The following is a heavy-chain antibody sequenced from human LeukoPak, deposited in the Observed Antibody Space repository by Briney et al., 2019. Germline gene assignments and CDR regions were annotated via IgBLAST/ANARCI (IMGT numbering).Heavy chain of an antibody. D-gene: IGHD3-3*01. J-gene: IGHJ6*02. V-gene: IGHV4-39*01. CDR3: ASLQPYYDFWSGYTHTLDHYGMDV. Sequence: SETLSLTCTVSGGSISSSSYYWGWIRQPPGKGLEWIGSIYYSGSTYYNPPLKSRVTISVDTSKNQFSLKLSSVTAADTAVYYCASLQPYYDFWSGYTHTLDHYGMDVWGQGTTVTVSS. CDR1: GGSISSSSYY. CDR2: IYYSGST.